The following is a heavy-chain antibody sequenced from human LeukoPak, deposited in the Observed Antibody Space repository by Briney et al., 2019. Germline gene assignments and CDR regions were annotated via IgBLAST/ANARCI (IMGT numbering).Heavy chain of an antibody. CDR3: AAGRGAKVLPAAFDY. Sequence: GASVKVSCKASGFTFTSSAVQWVRQARGQRLEWIGWIVVGSGNTNYAQKFQERVTITRDMSTSTAYMELSSLGSEDTAVYYCAAGRGAKVLPAAFDYWGQGTLVTVSS. CDR2: IVVGSGNT. V-gene: IGHV1-58*01. CDR1: GFTFTSSA. D-gene: IGHD1-26*01. J-gene: IGHJ4*02.